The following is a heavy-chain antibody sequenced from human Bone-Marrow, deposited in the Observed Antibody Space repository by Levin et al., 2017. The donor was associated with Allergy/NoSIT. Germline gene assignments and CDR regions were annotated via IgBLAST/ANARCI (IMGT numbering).Heavy chain of an antibody. Sequence: GESLKISCAASGFTFSDYYMSWIRQAPGKGLEWVSYISSSGSTIYYADSVKGRFTISRDNAKNSLYLQMNSLRAEDTAVYYCARDVRYYYDSSGYFDYWGQGTLVTVSS. D-gene: IGHD3-22*01. CDR1: GFTFSDYY. CDR2: ISSSGSTI. V-gene: IGHV3-11*01. J-gene: IGHJ4*02. CDR3: ARDVRYYYDSSGYFDY.